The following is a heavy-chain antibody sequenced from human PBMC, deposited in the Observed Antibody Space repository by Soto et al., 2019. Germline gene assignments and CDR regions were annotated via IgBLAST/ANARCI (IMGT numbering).Heavy chain of an antibody. D-gene: IGHD3-9*01. V-gene: IGHV1-24*01. J-gene: IGHJ3*02. CDR1: GYTLTELS. CDR3: ATAARYDILTGYYVKAAFDI. Sequence: ASVKVSCKVSGYTLTELSMHWVRQAPGKGLEWVGGFDPEDGETIYAQKFQGRVTMTEDTSTDTAYMELSSLRSEDTAVYYCATAARYDILTGYYVKAAFDIWGQGTMVTVSS. CDR2: FDPEDGET.